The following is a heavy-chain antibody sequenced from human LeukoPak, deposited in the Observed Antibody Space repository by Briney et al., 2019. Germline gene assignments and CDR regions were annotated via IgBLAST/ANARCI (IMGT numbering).Heavy chain of an antibody. CDR1: DGSISNYY. D-gene: IGHD2-8*02. CDR3: ARHLTGSSVCIEY. CDR2: IYTSGST. Sequence: PLETLSLTCTVSDGSISNYYWSWIRQPPGKGLEWIGYIYTSGSTNYNPSLKSRVTISVDTSKNQFSLKLSSVTAADTAVYYCARHLTGSSVCIEYWGQGTLVTVSS. V-gene: IGHV4-4*09. J-gene: IGHJ4*02.